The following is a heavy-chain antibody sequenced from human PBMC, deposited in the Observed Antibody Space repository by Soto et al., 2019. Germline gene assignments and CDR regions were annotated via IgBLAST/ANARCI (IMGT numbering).Heavy chain of an antibody. CDR3: ARMPYTGSPPHFAF. V-gene: IGHV4-59*01. CDR2: VYYTGST. Sequence: SETLSLTCTVSGGSISPYYWSWIRQSPGMGLEMIGYVYYTGSTIYNPSLKSRLTISVDTSNNQFSLILTSVTAADTAVYYCARMPYTGSPPHFAFRGRGIMVTVSS. D-gene: IGHD5-12*01. CDR1: GGSISPYY. J-gene: IGHJ4*02.